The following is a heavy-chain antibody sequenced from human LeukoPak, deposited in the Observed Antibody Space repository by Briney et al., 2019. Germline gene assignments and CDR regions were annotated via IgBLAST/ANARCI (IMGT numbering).Heavy chain of an antibody. CDR3: AKDVYYDSSGYYHGNAFDI. CDR2: ISWNSGSI. V-gene: IGHV3-9*01. CDR1: GFTFDDYA. J-gene: IGHJ3*02. D-gene: IGHD3-22*01. Sequence: GRSLRLSCAASGFTFDDYAMHWVRQAPGKGLEWVSGISWNSGSIGYADSVKGRFTIARDNAKNSLYLQMNSLRAEDTALYYCAKDVYYDSSGYYHGNAFDIWGQGTMVTVSS.